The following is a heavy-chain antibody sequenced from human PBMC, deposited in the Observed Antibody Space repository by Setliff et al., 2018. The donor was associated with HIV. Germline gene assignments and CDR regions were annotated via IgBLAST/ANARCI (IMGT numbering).Heavy chain of an antibody. V-gene: IGHV1-18*01. CDR1: GYTFTTYG. CDR3: ARDGASYCSSTSCYKPLSDY. J-gene: IGHJ4*02. D-gene: IGHD2-2*02. Sequence: ASVKVSCKASGYTFTTYGITWVRQAPGQGLEWMGWISTYNGNTNYAQKFQGRVTMTTDTSTSTAYMELRSLRSDDTAVYYCARDGASYCSSTSCYKPLSDYWGQGTLVTVSS. CDR2: ISTYNGNT.